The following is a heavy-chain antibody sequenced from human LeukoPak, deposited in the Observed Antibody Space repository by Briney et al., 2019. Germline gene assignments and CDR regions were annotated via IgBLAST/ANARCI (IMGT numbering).Heavy chain of an antibody. CDR1: GFTFSSHG. Sequence: GRSLRLSCAASGFTFSSHGMQWVRQAPGKGLEWVAFIRYDGSNKYYADSVKGRFTISRDNSKNTLYLQMNSLRAEDTAVYYCAKDQGPVPAAVDYWGQGTLVTVSS. J-gene: IGHJ4*02. V-gene: IGHV3-30*02. CDR3: AKDQGPVPAAVDY. CDR2: IRYDGSNK. D-gene: IGHD2-2*01.